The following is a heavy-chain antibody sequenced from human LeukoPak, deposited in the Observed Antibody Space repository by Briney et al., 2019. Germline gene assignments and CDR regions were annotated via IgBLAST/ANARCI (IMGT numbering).Heavy chain of an antibody. CDR2: ISGDGGST. V-gene: IGHV3-43*02. J-gene: IGHJ4*02. CDR3: AKVHSSWYYFDY. D-gene: IGHD6-13*01. CDR1: GFNFDDYA. Sequence: PGGSLSLSCSASGFNFDDYALHWVRQAPGKGLEWVSLISGDGGSTYYADSVKGRFTISRDNSKNSLYLQMNSLRTEDTALYYCAKVHSSWYYFDYWGQGTLVTVSS.